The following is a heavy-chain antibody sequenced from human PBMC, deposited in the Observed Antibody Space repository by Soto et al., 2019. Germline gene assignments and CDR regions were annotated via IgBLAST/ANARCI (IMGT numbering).Heavy chain of an antibody. CDR1: GFTFSSYG. Sequence: PGGSLRLSCAASGFTFSSYGMHWVRQAPGKGLEWVAVIWYDGSNKYYADSVKGRFTISRDNSKNTLYLQMNSLRAEDTAVYYCARVGYGPAYFDYWGQGTLVTVSS. V-gene: IGHV3-33*01. D-gene: IGHD4-17*01. CDR3: ARVGYGPAYFDY. CDR2: IWYDGSNK. J-gene: IGHJ4*02.